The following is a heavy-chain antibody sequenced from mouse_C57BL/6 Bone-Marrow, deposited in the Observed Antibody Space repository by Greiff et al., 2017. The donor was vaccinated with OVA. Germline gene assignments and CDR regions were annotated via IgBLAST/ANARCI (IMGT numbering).Heavy chain of an antibody. V-gene: IGHV1-69*01. D-gene: IGHD1-2*01. Sequence: VQLQESGAELVMPGASVKLSCKASGYTFTSYWLHWVKQRPGQGLEWIGEIDPSDSYTNYNQKFKSKSTLTVDKSSSTAYMQLSSLTAEDSAVYYCAREGVRPYVDNWGQGTTLTVAS. J-gene: IGHJ2*01. CDR3: AREGVRPYVDN. CDR2: IDPSDSYT. CDR1: GYTFTSYW.